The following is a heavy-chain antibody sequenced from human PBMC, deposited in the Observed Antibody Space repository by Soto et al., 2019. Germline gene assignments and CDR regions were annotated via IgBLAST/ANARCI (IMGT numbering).Heavy chain of an antibody. V-gene: IGHV4-34*01. CDR1: GGSFSGYY. D-gene: IGHD1-26*01. CDR2: INHSGST. CDR3: ASFVGATSLSYYYGMDV. Sequence: SETLSLTCAVYGGSFSGYYWSWIRQPPGKGLEWIGEINHSGSTNYNPSLKSRVTISVDTSKNQFSLKLSSVTAADTAVYYCASFVGATSLSYYYGMDVWGQGTTVTVSS. J-gene: IGHJ6*02.